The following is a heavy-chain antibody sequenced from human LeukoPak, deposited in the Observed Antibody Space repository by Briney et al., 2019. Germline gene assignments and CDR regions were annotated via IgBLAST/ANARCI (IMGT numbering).Heavy chain of an antibody. J-gene: IGHJ4*02. CDR3: ARDGERCSSTSCYGLGEY. D-gene: IGHD2-2*01. V-gene: IGHV3-21*04. CDR1: GFTFSSYS. CDR2: ISSSSSYI. Sequence: PGGSLTPSCAASGFTFSSYSMNWVRQPPGKGLEWVSSISSSSSYIYYEDLVKGRFTISRDNDKNSLYLQMKSLRAEDTAVYYCARDGERCSSTSCYGLGEYWGQGTLVTVSS.